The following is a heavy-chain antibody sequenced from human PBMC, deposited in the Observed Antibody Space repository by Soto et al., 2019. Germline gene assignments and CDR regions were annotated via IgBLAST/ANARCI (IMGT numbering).Heavy chain of an antibody. V-gene: IGHV3-30*18. CDR3: AKAGLTTTPGIAAAGTVADY. D-gene: IGHD6-13*01. CDR1: GFTFSSYG. Sequence: GGSLRLSCAASGFTFSSYGMHWVRQAPGKGLEWVAVISYDGSNKYYADSVKGRFTISRDNSKNTLYLQMNSLRAEDTAVYYCAKAGLTTTPGIAAAGTVADYWGQGTLVTVLL. CDR2: ISYDGSNK. J-gene: IGHJ4*02.